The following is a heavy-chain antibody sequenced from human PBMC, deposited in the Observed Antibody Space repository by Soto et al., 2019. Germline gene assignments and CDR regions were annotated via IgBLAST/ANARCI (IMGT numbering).Heavy chain of an antibody. CDR1: GGSFSGYY. V-gene: IGHV4-34*01. J-gene: IGHJ4*02. CDR2: INHSGST. D-gene: IGHD4-17*01. CDR3: ASYPLTVTTGESMNY. Sequence: QVQLQQWGAGLLKPSETLSLTCAVYGGSFSGYYWSWIRQPPGKGLEWIGEINHSGSTNYNPSLKSRVTISVDTSTNQFSLKLSSVTAADTAVYYCASYPLTVTTGESMNYWGQGTLVTVSS.